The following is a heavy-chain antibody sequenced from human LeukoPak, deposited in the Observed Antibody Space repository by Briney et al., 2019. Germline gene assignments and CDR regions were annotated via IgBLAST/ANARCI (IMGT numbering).Heavy chain of an antibody. CDR2: VYTSGST. CDR1: GGSLSSGSYY. D-gene: IGHD2-21*02. V-gene: IGHV4-61*02. Sequence: PSETLSLTCTVSGGSLSSGSYYWSWIRQPAGKGLEWIGRVYTSGSTNYNPSLKSRVTISVDTSKNQFSLKLSSVTAADTAVYYCARQTDDWYFDLWGRGTLVTVSS. J-gene: IGHJ2*01. CDR3: ARQTDDWYFDL.